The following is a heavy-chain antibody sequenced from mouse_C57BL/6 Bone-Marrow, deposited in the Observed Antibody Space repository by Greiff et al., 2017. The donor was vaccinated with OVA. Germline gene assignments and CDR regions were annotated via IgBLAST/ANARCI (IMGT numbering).Heavy chain of an antibody. D-gene: IGHD2-5*01. J-gene: IGHJ1*03. V-gene: IGHV2-5*01. CDR2: IWRGGST. CDR1: GFSLTSYG. CDR3: ANPYSNYGYFDV. Sequence: VKLVESGPGLVQPSQSLSITCTVSGFSLTSYGVHWVRQSPGKGLEWLGVIWRGGSTDYNAAFMSRLSITKDNSKSQVFFKMNSLQADDTAIYYCANPYSNYGYFDVWGTGTTVTVSS.